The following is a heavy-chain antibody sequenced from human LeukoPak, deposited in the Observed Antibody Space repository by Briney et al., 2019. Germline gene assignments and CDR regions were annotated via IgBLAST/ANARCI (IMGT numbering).Heavy chain of an antibody. Sequence: SSETLSLTCAVYGGSFSGYHWSWIRQPPWKGLEWIGEINHTGSPKYNPSLKSRVTISEDTSKNQFSLKLRSVTAADTAVYYCVRGGRRVPAARRFEPGNWFDPRGQGTLVIVSP. CDR1: GGSFSGYH. CDR2: INHTGSP. CDR3: VRGGRRVPAARRFEPGNWFDP. V-gene: IGHV4-34*01. D-gene: IGHD2-2*01. J-gene: IGHJ5*02.